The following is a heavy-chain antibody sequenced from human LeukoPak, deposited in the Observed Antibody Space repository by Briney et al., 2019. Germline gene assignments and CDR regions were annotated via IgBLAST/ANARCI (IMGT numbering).Heavy chain of an antibody. CDR2: ISGSGGST. CDR3: AKKAGYSSGWGAFDI. J-gene: IGHJ3*02. D-gene: IGHD6-19*01. CDR1: GFTFSSYA. Sequence: GGSLRLSSAASGFTFSSYAMSWVRQAPGKGLEWVSAISGSGGSTYYADSMKGRFTISRDNSKNTLYLQMNSLRAEDTAVYYCAKKAGYSSGWGAFDIWGQGTMVTVSS. V-gene: IGHV3-23*01.